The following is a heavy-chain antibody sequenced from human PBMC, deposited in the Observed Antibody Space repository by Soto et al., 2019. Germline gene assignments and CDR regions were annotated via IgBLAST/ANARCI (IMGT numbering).Heavy chain of an antibody. J-gene: IGHJ4*02. V-gene: IGHV3-23*01. CDR2: ISGSGGST. Sequence: EVQLLESGGGLVQPGGSLTLSCAASGFTFSSYAMSWVRQAPGKGLEWVSAISGSGGSTYYADSVKGRFTISRDNSKNTLYLQMNSLRAEDTAVYYCAKPGIAVAGTRLYYFDYWGQGTLVTVSS. CDR3: AKPGIAVAGTRLYYFDY. CDR1: GFTFSSYA. D-gene: IGHD6-19*01.